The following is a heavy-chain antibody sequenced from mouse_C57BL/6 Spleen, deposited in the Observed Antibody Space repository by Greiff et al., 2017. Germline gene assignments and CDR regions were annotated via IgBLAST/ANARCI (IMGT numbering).Heavy chain of an antibody. Sequence: QVHVKQPGAELVKPGASVKVSCKASGYTFTSYWMHWVKQRPGQGLEWIGRIHPSDSDTNYNQKFKGKATLTVDKSSSTSYMQRSSLTSEDSAVYYCAIEGKNPFAYWGQGTLVTVSA. V-gene: IGHV1-74*01. CDR2: IHPSDSDT. D-gene: IGHD2-1*01. J-gene: IGHJ3*01. CDR3: AIEGKNPFAY. CDR1: GYTFTSYW.